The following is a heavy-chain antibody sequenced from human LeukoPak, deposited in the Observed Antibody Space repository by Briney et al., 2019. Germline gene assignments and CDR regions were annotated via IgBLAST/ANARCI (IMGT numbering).Heavy chain of an antibody. V-gene: IGHV3-23*01. CDR1: GFTFSSYA. CDR3: AKSGGGGFRMIVVVKYFQH. CDR2: ISGSGGST. D-gene: IGHD3-22*01. J-gene: IGHJ1*01. Sequence: PGGSLRLSCAASGFTFSSYAMSWVRQAPGKGLEWVSAISGSGGSTYYADSVKGRFTISRDNSKNTLYLQMNSLRAEDTAVYYCAKSGGGGFRMIVVVKYFQHWGQGTLVTVSS.